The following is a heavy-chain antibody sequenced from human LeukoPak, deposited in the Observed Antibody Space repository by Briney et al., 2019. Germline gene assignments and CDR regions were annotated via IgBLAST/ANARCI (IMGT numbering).Heavy chain of an antibody. J-gene: IGHJ4*02. CDR1: GFTLRNYA. CDR2: ISGSGANR. Sequence: GGSLRLSCAASGFTLRNYAMAWFRQAPGKGLEWVSAISGSGANRYFADSVKGRFTISRDNSRNALYLQMNSLRAEDTAVYFCARQVGPDYWGQGTLVTVSS. V-gene: IGHV3-23*01. CDR3: ARQVGPDY.